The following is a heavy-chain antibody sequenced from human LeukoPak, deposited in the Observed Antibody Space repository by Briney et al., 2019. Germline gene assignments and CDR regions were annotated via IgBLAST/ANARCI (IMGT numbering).Heavy chain of an antibody. J-gene: IGHJ4*02. D-gene: IGHD2-2*01. Sequence: ASVKVSCKASGYTFTSYYLHWMRQAPGQGLEWMGIINPSVATTNYPQKFQGRVTMTRDTSTSTVYMELSSLTSEDSALYYCARGSALPAAQHVNRHLDYWGRGTLVTVSS. CDR1: GYTFTSYY. CDR2: INPSVATT. CDR3: ARGSALPAAQHVNRHLDY. V-gene: IGHV1-46*01.